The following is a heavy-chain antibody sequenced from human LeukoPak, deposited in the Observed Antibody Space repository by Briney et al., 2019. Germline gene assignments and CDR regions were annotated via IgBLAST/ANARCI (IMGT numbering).Heavy chain of an antibody. V-gene: IGHV3-72*01. D-gene: IGHD2-2*01. Sequence: RPGGSLRLSCAASGFTCSDHYMDWVRQAPGKGLEWVGHTRNKANSYTTEYAASVKGRFTIARDDSKNSLYLQMISLKTEDTAVYYCARGGSCSSKSCFPGDAFDIWGQGTMVTVSS. CDR2: TRNKANSYTT. CDR3: ARGGSCSSKSCFPGDAFDI. J-gene: IGHJ3*02. CDR1: GFTCSDHY.